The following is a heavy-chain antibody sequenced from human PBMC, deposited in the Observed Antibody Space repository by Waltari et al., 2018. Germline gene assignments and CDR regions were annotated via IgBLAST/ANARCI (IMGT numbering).Heavy chain of an antibody. CDR1: GFTFSSYS. D-gene: IGHD6-13*01. J-gene: IGHJ3*02. V-gene: IGHV3-21*01. Sequence: EVQLVESGGGLVKPGGSLRLSCAASGFTFSSYSMNWVRKAPGKGLAWVSSISSSSSYIYYADSVKCRFTIARDNAKNSLYLQMNSLRAEDTAVYYCARDHRSGIAAVDDIWGQGTMVTVSS. CDR2: ISSSSSYI. CDR3: ARDHRSGIAAVDDI.